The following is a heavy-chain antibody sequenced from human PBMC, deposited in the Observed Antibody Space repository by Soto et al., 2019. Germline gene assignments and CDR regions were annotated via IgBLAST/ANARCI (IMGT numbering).Heavy chain of an antibody. CDR1: GVTFSSYA. D-gene: IGHD1-26*01. V-gene: IGHV1-69*06. J-gene: IGHJ6*02. Sequence: QVQLVQSGAEVKKPGSSVKVSCKASGVTFSSYAFSWVRQAPGQGLEWMGGIIPIFGTPNYAQKFQGRVTINADKSTTTAYLELSSLTSEDTAVYYCARRSEVGALVIWGSYYYGVDVWGQGTQITV. CDR2: IIPIFGTP. CDR3: ARRSEVGALVIWGSYYYGVDV.